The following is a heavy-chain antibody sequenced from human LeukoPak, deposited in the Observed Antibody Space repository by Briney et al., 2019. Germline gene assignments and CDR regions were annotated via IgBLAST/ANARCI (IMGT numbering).Heavy chain of an antibody. CDR2: IYPDDSDI. CDR3: ATSKRIAMVRGVITSPYFDY. D-gene: IGHD3-10*01. V-gene: IGHV5-51*01. CDR1: GYNFPDYW. J-gene: IGHJ4*02. Sequence: GESLKISCKASGYNFPDYWIGWVRQMTGKGLEWMGIIYPDDSDIRYSPSFQGQVTISADKSISTAYLQWSGLKASDTAIYYCATSKRIAMVRGVITSPYFDYWGQGTLVTVSS.